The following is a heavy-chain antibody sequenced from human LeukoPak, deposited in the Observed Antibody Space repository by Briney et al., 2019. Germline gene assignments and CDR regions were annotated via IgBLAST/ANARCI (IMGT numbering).Heavy chain of an antibody. V-gene: IGHV3-23*01. CDR2: ISGSGCST. J-gene: IGHJ4*02. CDR3: AKGPRGIDY. Sequence: GGSLRLSCAASGFTFSSYAMSWVRQAPGKGLEWVSAISGSGCSTYYADSVKGRFTIYRDNSKNTLYLQMNSLRAEDTALYYCAKGPRGIDYWGQGTLVTVSS. D-gene: IGHD3-10*01. CDR1: GFTFSSYA.